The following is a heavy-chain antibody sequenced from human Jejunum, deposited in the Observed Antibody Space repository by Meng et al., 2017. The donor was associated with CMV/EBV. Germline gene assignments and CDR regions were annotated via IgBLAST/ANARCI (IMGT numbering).Heavy chain of an antibody. Sequence: QVQVVESGGGVVQPGGSLRLSCGTSGFPFNIYDMHWVRQAPGKGLDWVTCIRHDGSEDFYVDSVKGRFTISRDNSKNTLYLQMNSLRVDDSALYYCTKGGFDSWGQGTLVTVSS. J-gene: IGHJ4*02. V-gene: IGHV3-30*02. CDR2: IRHDGSED. CDR3: TKGGFDS. D-gene: IGHD2-15*01. CDR1: GFPFNIYD.